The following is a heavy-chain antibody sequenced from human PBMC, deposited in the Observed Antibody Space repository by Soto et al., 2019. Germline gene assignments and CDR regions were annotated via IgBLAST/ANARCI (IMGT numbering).Heavy chain of an antibody. Sequence: PSETLSLTCTVSGGSISSYYWSWIRQPPGKGLEWIGYIYYSGSTNYNPSLKSRVTISVDTSKNQFSLKLSSVTAADTAVYYCARESVRVTTRTVDYWGQGTLVTVSS. CDR1: GGSISSYY. CDR3: ARESVRVTTRTVDY. CDR2: IYYSGST. D-gene: IGHD4-17*01. V-gene: IGHV4-59*01. J-gene: IGHJ4*02.